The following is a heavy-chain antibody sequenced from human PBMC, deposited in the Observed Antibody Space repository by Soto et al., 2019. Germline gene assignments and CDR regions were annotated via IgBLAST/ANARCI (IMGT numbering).Heavy chain of an antibody. CDR3: AKARGRGNFDY. J-gene: IGHJ4*02. D-gene: IGHD3-16*01. V-gene: IGHV3-30*18. CDR1: GFTFSSYG. Sequence: QVQLVESGGGVVQPGRSLRLSCAASGFTFSSYGMHWVRQAPGKGLEWVAVISYDGSNKYYADSVKGRFTISRDNSKNTLYLQMNSLRAEDTAVYYCAKARGRGNFDYWGQGTLVTVSS. CDR2: ISYDGSNK.